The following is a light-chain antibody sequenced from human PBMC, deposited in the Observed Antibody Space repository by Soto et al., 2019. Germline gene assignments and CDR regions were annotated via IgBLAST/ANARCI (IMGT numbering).Light chain of an antibody. J-gene: IGLJ1*01. CDR2: DVA. V-gene: IGLV2-14*03. CDR1: SSGVGAYNF. Sequence: QSVLTQPASVSGSPGQSITISCTGTSSGVGAYNFVSWYQHYPDKAPKVVIYDVANRPSGVSYRFSASKSGNTASLTISGLQAEDEADYYCMSFTSSNTYVFGTGTQLTVL. CDR3: MSFTSSNTYV.